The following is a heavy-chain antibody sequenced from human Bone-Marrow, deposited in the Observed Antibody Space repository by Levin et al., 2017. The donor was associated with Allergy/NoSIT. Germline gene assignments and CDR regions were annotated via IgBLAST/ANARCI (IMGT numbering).Heavy chain of an antibody. D-gene: IGHD1-20*01. CDR3: TRRLITGTFPSQYWFDP. CDR1: GFTFSGSA. V-gene: IGHV3-73*01. Sequence: AGGSLRLSCAASGFTFSGSAMHWVRQASGKGLEWVGRIRSKANSYATAYAASVKGRFTISRDDSKNTAYLQMNSLKTEDTAVYYCTRRLITGTFPSQYWFDPWGQGTLVTVSS. J-gene: IGHJ5*02. CDR2: IRSKANSYAT.